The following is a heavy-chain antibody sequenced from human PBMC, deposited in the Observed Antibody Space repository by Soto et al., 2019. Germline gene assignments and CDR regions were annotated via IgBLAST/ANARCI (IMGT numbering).Heavy chain of an antibody. CDR2: ISGSGGST. Sequence: SGGAPRLSCAAPGFTFCSYAMSWVRPAPGKGLEWVSAISGSGGSTYYADSVKGRFTISRDNSKNTLYLQMNSLRAEDTAVYYCAKDPGIAAAGTSGFDYWGQGTLVTVSS. CDR1: GFTFCSYA. J-gene: IGHJ4*02. V-gene: IGHV3-23*01. CDR3: AKDPGIAAAGTSGFDY. D-gene: IGHD6-13*01.